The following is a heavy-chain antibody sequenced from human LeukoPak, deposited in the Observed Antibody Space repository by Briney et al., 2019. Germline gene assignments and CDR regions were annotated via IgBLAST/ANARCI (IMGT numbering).Heavy chain of an antibody. D-gene: IGHD2-2*01. V-gene: IGHV3-21*01. CDR3: ASSRLQSSTSCYDY. CDR1: GFTFSSYS. J-gene: IGHJ4*02. CDR2: ISSSSSSYSYT. Sequence: GGSLRLSFAASGFTFSSYSMHWVRQAPGKGLEWVSSISSSSSSYSYTYYADSVKGRFTISRDNAKNTLLLQMNSLRAEDTAVYYCASSRLQSSTSCYDYWGQGTLVTVSS.